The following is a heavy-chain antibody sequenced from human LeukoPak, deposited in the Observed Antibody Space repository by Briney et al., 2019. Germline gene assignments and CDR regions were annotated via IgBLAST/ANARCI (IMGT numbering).Heavy chain of an antibody. CDR1: GFTFSDYT. J-gene: IGHJ4*02. Sequence: GESLRLSCAGSGFTFSDYTMNWVRQAPGKGLEWVSGMSGSGGSTYYADSVKGRFTISRDNSKNTLYLQMNSLRAEDTAVYYCASAMMVVANLWGVFDYWGQGTQVTVSS. V-gene: IGHV3-23*01. CDR3: ASAMMVVANLWGVFDY. CDR2: MSGSGGST. D-gene: IGHD3-22*01.